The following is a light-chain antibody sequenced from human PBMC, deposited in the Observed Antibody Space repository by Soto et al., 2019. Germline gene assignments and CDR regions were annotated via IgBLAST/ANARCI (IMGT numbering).Light chain of an antibody. V-gene: IGKV1-12*01. Sequence: DIQMTQSPSFVSASVGDRVTISCRASQGITSWLAWYQQKPGKAPKLLIYAASTLQGGVPSRFSGSGSGTEFTLTISSLQPEDFATYCCQQATSFPRTFGQGTKVEIK. CDR2: AAS. J-gene: IGKJ1*01. CDR3: QQATSFPRT. CDR1: QGITSW.